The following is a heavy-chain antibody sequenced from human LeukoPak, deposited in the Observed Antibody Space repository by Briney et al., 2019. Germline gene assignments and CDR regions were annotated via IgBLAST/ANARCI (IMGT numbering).Heavy chain of an antibody. CDR1: GFTVSSDY. D-gene: IGHD6-19*01. CDR2: IYSGGST. CDR3: ARIAVAGTIESDAFDI. Sequence: GGSLRLSCAASGFTVSSDYMSWVRQAPGKGLEWVSVIYSGGSTYYADSVKGRFTISRDNSKNTLYLQMNSLRAEDTAVYYCARIAVAGTIESDAFDIWGQGTMVTVSS. J-gene: IGHJ3*02. V-gene: IGHV3-66*01.